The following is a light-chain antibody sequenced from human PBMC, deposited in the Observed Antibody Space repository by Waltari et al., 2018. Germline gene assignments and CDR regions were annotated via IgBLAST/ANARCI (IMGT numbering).Light chain of an antibody. Sequence: QSALTQPPSASGSPGQSVTISCTGTSSDVGGYDYVPWYQQHPGKAPKLIIYEVIKRPSGVPDRFSGSKSGNTASLTVSGLQAEDEADYYCSSYTSSNNCVFGTGTKVTVL. CDR3: SSYTSSNNCV. J-gene: IGLJ1*01. V-gene: IGLV2-8*01. CDR1: SSDVGGYDY. CDR2: EVI.